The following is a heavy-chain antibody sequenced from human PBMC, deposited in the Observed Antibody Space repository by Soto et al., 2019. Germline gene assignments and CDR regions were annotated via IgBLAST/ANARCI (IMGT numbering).Heavy chain of an antibody. CDR2: ISAYNANA. CDR1: GYTFRNFG. CDR3: ARENSYFDY. Sequence: QLLQSGAEMKKPGASVKVTCKASGYTFRNFGISWVRQAPGQGLEWMGWISAYNANANYAQKFQGRLTMTADTSTSTAYMELRSLRSDDTAVYYCARENSYFDYWGQGTLVTVSS. J-gene: IGHJ4*02. V-gene: IGHV1-18*01.